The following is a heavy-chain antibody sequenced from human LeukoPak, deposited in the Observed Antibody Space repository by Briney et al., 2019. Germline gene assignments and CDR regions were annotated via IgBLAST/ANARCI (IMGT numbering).Heavy chain of an antibody. J-gene: IGHJ4*02. CDR3: ARHGLMGDSSGSFDC. CDR2: IYTSGST. CDR1: GGSISSYY. D-gene: IGHD3-22*01. Sequence: SETLSLTCTVSGGSISSYYWSWIRQPPGKGLEWIGYIYTSGSTNYNPSLKSRVTISVDTSKNQFSLKLSSVTAADTAVYYCARHGLMGDSSGSFDCWGQGTLVTVSS. V-gene: IGHV4-4*09.